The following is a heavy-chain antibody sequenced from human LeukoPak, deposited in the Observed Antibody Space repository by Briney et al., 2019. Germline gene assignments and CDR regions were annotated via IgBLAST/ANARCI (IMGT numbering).Heavy chain of an antibody. V-gene: IGHV3-7*01. Sequence: GGSLRLSCTASGFTFSSYWMTWVRQAPGKGLEWVANINEDASKKYYVDSVKGRFTISRDNADNSQYLQMNNLRAEDTAVYYCARDNPPNYNILTGYYDALDIWGQGPMVTVSS. CDR3: ARDNPPNYNILTGYYDALDI. D-gene: IGHD3-9*01. CDR1: GFTFSSYW. J-gene: IGHJ3*02. CDR2: INEDASKK.